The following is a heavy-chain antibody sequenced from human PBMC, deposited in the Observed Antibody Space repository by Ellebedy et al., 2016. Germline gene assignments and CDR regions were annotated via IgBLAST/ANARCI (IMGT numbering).Heavy chain of an antibody. Sequence: GESLKISXAASGFTFSSYGMHWVRQAPGKGLEWVAVIWYDGSNKYYADSVKGRFTISRDNSKNTLYLQMNSLRAEDTAVYYCARDLKKGDTIFGVAKSGGLHSNYYYGMDVWGQGTTVTVSS. J-gene: IGHJ6*02. V-gene: IGHV3-33*01. CDR3: ARDLKKGDTIFGVAKSGGLHSNYYYGMDV. CDR2: IWYDGSNK. D-gene: IGHD3-3*01. CDR1: GFTFSSYG.